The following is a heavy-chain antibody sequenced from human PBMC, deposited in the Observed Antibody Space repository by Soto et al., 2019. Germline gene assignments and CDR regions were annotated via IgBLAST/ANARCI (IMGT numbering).Heavy chain of an antibody. CDR2: IYYSGST. D-gene: IGHD6-13*01. CDR1: GGSISSGGYY. Sequence: QVQLQESGPGLVKPSQTLSLTCTVSGGSISSGGYYWSWIRQHPGKGLEWIGYIYYSGSTYYNPSLQSRVTISVDTSKNQFSLKLSSVTAADTAVYYCARGVSSWHITYYYYGMDVWGQGTTVTVSS. CDR3: ARGVSSWHITYYYYGMDV. J-gene: IGHJ6*02. V-gene: IGHV4-31*03.